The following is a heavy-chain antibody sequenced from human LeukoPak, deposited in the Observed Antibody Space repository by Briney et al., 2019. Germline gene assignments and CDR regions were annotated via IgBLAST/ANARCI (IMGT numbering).Heavy chain of an antibody. CDR1: GYTFTSYD. CDR2: IIPIFGTA. Sequence: ASVKVSCKASGYTFTSYDISWVRQAPGQGLEWMGGIIPIFGTANYAQKFQGRVTITTDESTSTAYMELSSLRSEDTAVYYCATPWLPRDAFDIWGQGTMVTVSS. D-gene: IGHD6-19*01. J-gene: IGHJ3*02. CDR3: ATPWLPRDAFDI. V-gene: IGHV1-69*05.